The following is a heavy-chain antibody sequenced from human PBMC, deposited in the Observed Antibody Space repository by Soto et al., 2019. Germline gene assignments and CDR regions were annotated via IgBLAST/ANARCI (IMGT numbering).Heavy chain of an antibody. D-gene: IGHD3-3*01. V-gene: IGHV1-69*01. CDR3: ARDRRFLEWLLLDY. J-gene: IGHJ4*02. CDR1: GGTFSSYV. CDR2: IIPIFGTA. Sequence: QVQLVQSGAEVKKPGSSVKVSCKASGGTFSSYVISWVRQAPGQGLEWMGGIIPIFGTANYAQKFQGRVTITADESTSTAYMELSSLRSEDTAVYYCARDRRFLEWLLLDYWGQGTLVTVSS.